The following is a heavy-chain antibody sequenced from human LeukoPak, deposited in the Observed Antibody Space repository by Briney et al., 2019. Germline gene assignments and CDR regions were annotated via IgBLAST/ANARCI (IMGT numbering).Heavy chain of an antibody. CDR1: GFTFSSYG. Sequence: PGGSLRLSCAASGFTFSSYGMHWVRQAPGKWLEWVAFIRYDGSNKYYADSVKGRFTISRDNSKNTLYLQMNSLRAEDTAVYYCAKDVLRFLEWLFAFDYWGQATLVTVSS. V-gene: IGHV3-30*02. CDR2: IRYDGSNK. J-gene: IGHJ4*02. D-gene: IGHD3-3*01. CDR3: AKDVLRFLEWLFAFDY.